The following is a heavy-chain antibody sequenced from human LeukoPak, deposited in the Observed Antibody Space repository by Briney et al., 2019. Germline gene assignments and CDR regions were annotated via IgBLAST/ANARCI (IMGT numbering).Heavy chain of an antibody. D-gene: IGHD6-25*01. CDR3: ARQGRGLAAAYFDY. Sequence: GGSLRLSCAASGVTFSSDEMNWVRQAPGKGLEWGANIKEDGREKHYVDSVKGRFSISRDNAKTSVYLQMTSLRAEDTAVYYCARQGRGLAAAYFDYWGQGILVTVSS. CDR2: IKEDGREK. J-gene: IGHJ4*02. V-gene: IGHV3-7*03. CDR1: GVTFSSDE.